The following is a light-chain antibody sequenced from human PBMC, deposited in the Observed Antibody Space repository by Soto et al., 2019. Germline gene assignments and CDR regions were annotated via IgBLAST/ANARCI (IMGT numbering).Light chain of an antibody. Sequence: QSVLTQPPSVSAAPGQKVTTSCSGSSSNIGGNSVSWYQQLPGTAPKLLIYYDNKRPSGIPDRFSGSKSGTSATLGITGFQTGDEADYYGGSWDSSLSAYVFGTGTKVTVL. CDR1: SSNIGGNS. CDR3: GSWDSSLSAYV. V-gene: IGLV1-51*01. J-gene: IGLJ1*01. CDR2: YDN.